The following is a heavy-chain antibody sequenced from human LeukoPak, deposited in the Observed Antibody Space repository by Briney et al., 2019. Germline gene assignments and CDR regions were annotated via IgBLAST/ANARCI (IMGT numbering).Heavy chain of an antibody. Sequence: GESLKISCKASGYRFTDCWIGWVRQMPGKGLEWMGIIYPDDSDTRYSPSFQGQVTISVDKSTSTAYLQWSNLKASDTAMYYCARQIHPYASGTYFPYYYYGMDVWGQGTTVTVSS. CDR2: IYPDDSDT. J-gene: IGHJ6*02. V-gene: IGHV5-51*01. CDR3: ARQIHPYASGTYFPYYYYGMDV. D-gene: IGHD3-10*01. CDR1: GYRFTDCW.